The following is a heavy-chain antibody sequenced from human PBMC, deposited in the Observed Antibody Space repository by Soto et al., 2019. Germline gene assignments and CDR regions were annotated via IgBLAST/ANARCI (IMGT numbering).Heavy chain of an antibody. V-gene: IGHV1-69*01. J-gene: IGHJ6*02. CDR2: NIPIFGTA. D-gene: IGHD2-21*02. CDR1: GGTFSSYA. CDR3: ARNHIVVVTGIPPFYYYYYGMDV. Sequence: QVQLVQSGAEVKKPGSSVKVSCKASGGTFSSYAISWVRQAPGQGLEWMGGNIPIFGTANYAQKFQGRVTITADESTSTAYMELSSLRSEDTAVYYCARNHIVVVTGIPPFYYYYYGMDVWGQGTTVTVSS.